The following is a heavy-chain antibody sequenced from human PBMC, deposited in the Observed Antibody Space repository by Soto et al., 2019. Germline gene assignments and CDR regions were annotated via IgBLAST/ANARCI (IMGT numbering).Heavy chain of an antibody. CDR2: INAGNGNT. J-gene: IGHJ4*02. D-gene: IGHD6-13*01. CDR1: GYTFTSYA. Sequence: QVQLVQSGAEVKKPGASVKVSCKASGYTFTSYAMHWVRQAPGQRLEWMGWINAGNGNTKYSQKFQGRVTITRDTPASTAYMELSSLRSEDTAVYYFARAAPSYSSSWYLNYWGQGTLVTVSS. CDR3: ARAAPSYSSSWYLNY. V-gene: IGHV1-3*01.